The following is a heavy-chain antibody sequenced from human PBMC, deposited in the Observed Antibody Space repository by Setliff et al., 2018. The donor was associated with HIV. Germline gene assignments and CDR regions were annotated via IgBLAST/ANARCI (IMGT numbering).Heavy chain of an antibody. CDR2: IYPGDSEI. CDR1: GYSFTSYW. D-gene: IGHD2-2*01. CDR3: ARRGVVPAAIDAFDI. Sequence: GESLKISCEASGYSFTSYWIGWVRQLPGKGLEWMGIIYPGDSEIGYSPSFQGQVTISADKSISTAYLQWSSLKASDTAMYYCARRGVVPAAIDAFDIWGQGTMVTVSS. V-gene: IGHV5-51*01. J-gene: IGHJ3*02.